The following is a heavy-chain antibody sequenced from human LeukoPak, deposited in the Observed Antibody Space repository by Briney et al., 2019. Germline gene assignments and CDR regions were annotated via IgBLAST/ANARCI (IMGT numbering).Heavy chain of an antibody. CDR1: GGSFSGYY. CDR2: INHSGST. Sequence: PSETLSLTCAVYGGSFSGYYWSWIRQPSGKGLEWIGEINHSGSTNYNPSLKSRVTISVDTSKNQFSLKLSSVTAADTAVYYCAREVNSSSLWGQGTLVTVSS. J-gene: IGHJ4*02. CDR3: AREVNSSSL. D-gene: IGHD6-13*01. V-gene: IGHV4-34*01.